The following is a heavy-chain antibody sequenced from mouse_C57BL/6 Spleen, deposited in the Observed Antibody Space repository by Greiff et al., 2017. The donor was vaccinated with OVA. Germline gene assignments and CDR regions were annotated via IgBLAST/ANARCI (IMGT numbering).Heavy chain of an antibody. CDR2: IYPGDGDT. CDR1: GYAFSSSW. Sequence: VQLQQSGPELVKPGASVKISCKASGYAFSSSWMNWVKQRPGKGLEWIGRIYPGDGDTNYNGKFKGKATLTADKSSSTAYMQLSSLTSEDSAVYFCARAYFLYYFDYWGQGTTLTVSS. J-gene: IGHJ2*01. V-gene: IGHV1-82*01. CDR3: ARAYFLYYFDY.